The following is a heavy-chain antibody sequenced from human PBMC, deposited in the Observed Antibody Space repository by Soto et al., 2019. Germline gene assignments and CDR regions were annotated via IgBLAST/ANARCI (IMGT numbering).Heavy chain of an antibody. J-gene: IGHJ4*02. Sequence: QVQLQESGPGLVKPSQSLSLTCTVSGGSITSDDYYWSWIRQPPGRGLEWIGSIFYSGSTHYNPSLKSRFIISLDTSKKQVSLKLSSVTAADTAVYYCASANCGVDCSYRHDRYYFESWGQGTLVTVSS. D-gene: IGHD2-21*02. CDR3: ASANCGVDCSYRHDRYYFES. V-gene: IGHV4-30-4*01. CDR2: IFYSGST. CDR1: GGSITSDDYY.